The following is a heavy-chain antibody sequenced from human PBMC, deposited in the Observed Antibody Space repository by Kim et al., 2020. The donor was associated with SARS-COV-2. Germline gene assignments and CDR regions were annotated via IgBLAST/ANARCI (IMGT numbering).Heavy chain of an antibody. CDR2: IKTKADGGTT. CDR3: TTDGGTGTSDRFDP. Sequence: GGSLRLSCAASGFTFSYAWMSWVRQAPGKGLEWVGRIKTKADGGTTDYAAPVKGRFTISRDDSRGILYLQMDSLKTEDTAMYYCTTDGGTGTSDRFDPWGLGTLVTVSS. J-gene: IGHJ5*02. CDR1: GFTFSYAW. V-gene: IGHV3-15*01. D-gene: IGHD1-7*01.